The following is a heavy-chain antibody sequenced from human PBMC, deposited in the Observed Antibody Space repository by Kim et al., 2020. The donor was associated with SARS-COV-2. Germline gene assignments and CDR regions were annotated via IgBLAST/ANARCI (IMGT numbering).Heavy chain of an antibody. CDR3: ARWKCSSTICYFIDY. J-gene: IGHJ4*02. V-gene: IGHV4-30-2*01. Sequence: PSLKSRVTISVDRSKNQFSLKLSSVTAADTAVYYCARWKCSSTICYFIDYWGQGTLVTVSS. D-gene: IGHD2-2*01.